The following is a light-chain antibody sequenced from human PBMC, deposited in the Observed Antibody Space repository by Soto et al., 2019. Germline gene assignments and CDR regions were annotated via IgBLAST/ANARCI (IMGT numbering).Light chain of an antibody. Sequence: DIQMNQSPSTLSGSVGDIVTITFRASQSISVWLAWYQQKPGKAPKVLIYHASNLQSGVPSRFSGSGSGTDFTLTISSLQPEDFATYYCQQSYSTSFTFGPGTKVDI. V-gene: IGKV1-39*01. CDR3: QQSYSTSFT. CDR1: QSISVW. CDR2: HAS. J-gene: IGKJ3*01.